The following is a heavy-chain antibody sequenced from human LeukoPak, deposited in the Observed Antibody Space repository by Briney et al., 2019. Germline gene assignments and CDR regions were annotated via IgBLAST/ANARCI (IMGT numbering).Heavy chain of an antibody. D-gene: IGHD3-22*01. CDR1: AGTFSSYP. V-gene: IGHV1-69*04. J-gene: IGHJ3*02. CDR3: ARDDGTYYYDSSGYWGAFDI. Sequence: ASVKGSCKASAGTFSSYPISWVRQAPGQGLEWMGRIIPILGIANYAQKFQGRVTITADKSTSTAYLELSRLRSEDTVVYYCARDDGTYYYDSSGYWGAFDIGGQGTMVTVSS. CDR2: IIPILGIA.